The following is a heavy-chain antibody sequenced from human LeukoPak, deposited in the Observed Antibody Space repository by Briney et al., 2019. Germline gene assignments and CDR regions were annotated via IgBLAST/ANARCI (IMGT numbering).Heavy chain of an antibody. CDR1: GFTFSSYA. V-gene: IGHV3-30-3*01. CDR2: ISYDGSNK. D-gene: IGHD3-3*01. CDR3: ARDQVLRFLEWLIDY. Sequence: GRSLRLSCAASGFTFSSYAMHWVRQAPGKGLEWVAVISYDGSNKYYADSVKGRFTISRDNSKNTLYLQMNSLRAEDTAVYYCARDQVLRFLEWLIDYWGQGTLVTVSS. J-gene: IGHJ4*02.